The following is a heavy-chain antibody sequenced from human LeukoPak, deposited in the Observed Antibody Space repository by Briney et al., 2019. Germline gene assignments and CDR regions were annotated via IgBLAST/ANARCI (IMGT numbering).Heavy chain of an antibody. V-gene: IGHV1-2*06. Sequence: GASVKVSCKAAGYTFTGYYMFWVRQAPGQGLEWMGRISPSSGGTNYAQKIQGRVTMTRDTSISTAYMELSRLRSDDTAVYYCARGYRSGGSCYSVESWFDPGGQGTLVTVPS. CDR2: ISPSSGGT. CDR1: GYTFTGYY. J-gene: IGHJ5*02. D-gene: IGHD2-15*01. CDR3: ARGYRSGGSCYSVESWFDP.